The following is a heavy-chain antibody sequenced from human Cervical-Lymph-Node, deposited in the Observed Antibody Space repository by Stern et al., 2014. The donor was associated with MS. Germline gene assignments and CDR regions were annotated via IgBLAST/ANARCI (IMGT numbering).Heavy chain of an antibody. D-gene: IGHD2/OR15-2a*01. CDR1: GYDFTGFF. Sequence: QVQLLQPGAKMKKPGASVKVSCKASGYDFTGFFIHWVRQVPGQGLEWMGRLNPNSDDPIYAQDFQDRVTLTRDTSISTAYLELSRLTSADTAVYYCAREATRIIVGIDYWGQGTQVTVSS. J-gene: IGHJ4*02. CDR3: AREATRIIVGIDY. V-gene: IGHV1-2*06. CDR2: LNPNSDDP.